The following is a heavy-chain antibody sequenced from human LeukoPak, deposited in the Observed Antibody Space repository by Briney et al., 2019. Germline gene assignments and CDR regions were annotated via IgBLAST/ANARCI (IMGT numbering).Heavy chain of an antibody. CDR2: IKQDGSDN. CDR1: GFTFSSYW. V-gene: IGHV3-7*01. J-gene: IGHJ4*02. D-gene: IGHD6-13*01. CDR3: ASGQKLGF. Sequence: GGSLRLSSVASGFTFSSYWMSWVRQAPGKGLERVANIKQDGSDNYYVDSVKGRFTISRDNAKNSLYLQMNSLRAEDTAVYYCASGQKLGFWGQGTLVTVSS.